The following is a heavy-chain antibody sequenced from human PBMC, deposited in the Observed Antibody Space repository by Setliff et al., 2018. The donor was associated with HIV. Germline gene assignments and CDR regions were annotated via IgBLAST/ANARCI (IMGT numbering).Heavy chain of an antibody. Sequence: PSETLSLTCTVSGGSISSSSYYWGWIRQPPGKGLEWIGSIYYSGSTYYNPSLKSRVTISVDTSKNQFSLKLSSVTAADTAAYYCARHGAERYSFNWFDPWGQGTLVTVSS. CDR1: GGSISSSSYY. CDR2: IYYSGST. J-gene: IGHJ5*02. V-gene: IGHV4-39*01. D-gene: IGHD5-18*01. CDR3: ARHGAERYSFNWFDP.